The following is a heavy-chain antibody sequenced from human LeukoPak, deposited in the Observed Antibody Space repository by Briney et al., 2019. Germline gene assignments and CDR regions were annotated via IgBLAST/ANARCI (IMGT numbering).Heavy chain of an antibody. CDR3: AKPGSYGY. CDR2: IKQDGSEK. J-gene: IGHJ4*02. CDR1: GFTFSSYW. Sequence: GGSRRLSCAASGFTFSSYWMSWVRQAPGKGLEWVANIKQDGSEKYYVNSVKGRFTSSRDNAKNSLYLQMNSLRVEDTAVYYCAKPGSYGYWGQGTLVTVSS. D-gene: IGHD1-26*01. V-gene: IGHV3-7*01.